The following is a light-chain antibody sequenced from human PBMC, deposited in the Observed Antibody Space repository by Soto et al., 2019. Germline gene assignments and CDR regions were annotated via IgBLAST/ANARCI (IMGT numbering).Light chain of an antibody. CDR1: SSDVGGYNY. Sequence: SVLTQPASVSGSPGQSITISCTGTSSDVGGYNYVSWYQHHPGKAPKLMIYDVSNRPSGVSNRFSGSKSGNTASLIISGLQAEDEADYYCSSYTSSSPLSTYFFGTGTKVT. CDR2: DVS. CDR3: SSYTSSSPLSTYF. V-gene: IGLV2-14*03. J-gene: IGLJ1*01.